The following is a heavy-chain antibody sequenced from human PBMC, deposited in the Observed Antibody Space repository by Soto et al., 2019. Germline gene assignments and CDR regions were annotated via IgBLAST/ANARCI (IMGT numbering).Heavy chain of an antibody. CDR3: ARDQQLATPRYYYYFGMDV. V-gene: IGHV3-48*03. Sequence: GGSLRLSCAASGFIFSSYEMNWVRQAPGKGLEWVSYISSSGSTIYYADSVKGRFTISRDNAKNSLYLQMNSLRAEDTAVHYCARDQQLATPRYYYYFGMDVWGQGTTVTVSS. J-gene: IGHJ6*02. CDR2: ISSSGSTI. D-gene: IGHD6-6*01. CDR1: GFIFSSYE.